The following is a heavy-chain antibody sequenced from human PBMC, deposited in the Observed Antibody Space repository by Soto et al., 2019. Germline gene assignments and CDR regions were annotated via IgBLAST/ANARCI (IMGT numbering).Heavy chain of an antibody. Sequence: PSQTLSLTCAISGDRVSSNSAAWNWIRQSPSRGLEWLGRTYYRSKWYNDYAVSVKSRITINPDTSKNQFSLQLNSVTPEDTAVYYCARDHSQSIAVAAYPGYFQHWGQGSLVTVSS. CDR2: TYYRSKWYN. D-gene: IGHD6-19*01. CDR1: GDRVSSNSAA. V-gene: IGHV6-1*01. CDR3: ARDHSQSIAVAAYPGYFQH. J-gene: IGHJ1*01.